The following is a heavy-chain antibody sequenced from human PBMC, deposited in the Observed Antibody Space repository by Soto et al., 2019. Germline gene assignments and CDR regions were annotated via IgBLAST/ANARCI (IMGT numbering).Heavy chain of an antibody. V-gene: IGHV1-69*01. J-gene: IGHJ4*02. CDR2: IIPIFGTA. D-gene: IGHD6-6*01. Sequence: QVQLVQSGAEVKKPGSSVKVSCKASGGTFSSYAISWVRQAPGQGLEWMGGIIPIFGTANYAQKFQGRVMITAGESTSTAYMELSSLRSEDTAVYYCASAPSEGIAARRLGPDYWGQGILVTVSS. CDR1: GGTFSSYA. CDR3: ASAPSEGIAARRLGPDY.